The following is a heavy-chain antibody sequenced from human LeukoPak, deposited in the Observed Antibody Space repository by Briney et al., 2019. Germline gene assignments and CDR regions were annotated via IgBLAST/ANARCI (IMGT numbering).Heavy chain of an antibody. J-gene: IGHJ5*02. D-gene: IGHD1-7*01. CDR2: IIPIFGTA. V-gene: IGHV1-69*13. CDR3: ARENYNWFDP. CDR1: GGTFSSYA. Sequence: SVKVSCKASGGTFSSYAISWVRQAPGQGLEWMGGIIPIFGTANYAQKFQGRVTITADESTSTAYMELSSLRSDDTAVYYCARENYNWFDPWGQGTLVTVSS.